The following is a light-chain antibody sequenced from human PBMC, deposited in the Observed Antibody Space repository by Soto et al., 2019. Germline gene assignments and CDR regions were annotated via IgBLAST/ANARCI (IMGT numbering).Light chain of an antibody. J-gene: IGLJ2*01. Sequence: QAVVTQEPSLTVSPGGAVTLTCGSTTAAVTSGHYPYWFQRKPGQAPKTLIYDTSNKRTWTPALFSDSLLRGKAALTLSGAQTEDEADYYCLLYYRDARKVAFGGGTKLTLL. CDR2: DTS. V-gene: IGLV7-46*01. CDR3: LLYYRDARKVA. CDR1: TAAVTSGHY.